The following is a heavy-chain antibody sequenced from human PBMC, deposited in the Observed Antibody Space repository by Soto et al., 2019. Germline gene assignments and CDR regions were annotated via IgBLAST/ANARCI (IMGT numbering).Heavy chain of an antibody. Sequence: EVQLVESGGALVQPGGSLRLSCTASGFTFDDYAIHWVRQAPGKGLEWISGISWNGDATGYADSVKGRFTISRDNAKNSLYPQMNSLRTEDTAMYFCANLPLYGSGFDCWGQGTLVTVAS. V-gene: IGHV3-9*01. CDR1: GFTFDDYA. J-gene: IGHJ4*02. CDR2: ISWNGDAT. D-gene: IGHD3-10*01. CDR3: ANLPLYGSGFDC.